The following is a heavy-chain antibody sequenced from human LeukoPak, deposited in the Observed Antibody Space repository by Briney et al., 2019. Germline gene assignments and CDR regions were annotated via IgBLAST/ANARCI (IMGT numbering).Heavy chain of an antibody. CDR3: ARAEDYGGNGDYFDY. V-gene: IGHV3-74*01. D-gene: IGHD4-23*01. CDR2: INSDGSST. Sequence: GGSLRLSCAASGFTFSSYWMHWVRQAPGKGLVWVSRINSDGSSTSYADSVKGRFTISRDNAKNTLYLQMNSLRAEDTAVYYCARAEDYGGNGDYFDYWGQGTLVTVSS. J-gene: IGHJ4*02. CDR1: GFTFSSYW.